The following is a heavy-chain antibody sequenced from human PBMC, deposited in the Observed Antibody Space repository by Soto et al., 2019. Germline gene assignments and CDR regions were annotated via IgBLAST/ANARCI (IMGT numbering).Heavy chain of an antibody. CDR2: IIPILGTA. CDR3: ARSMIVVVIPGYYYYGMDV. V-gene: IGHV1-69*08. Sequence: SVKVSCKASGGTFSSYTISWVRQAPGQGLEWMGRIIPILGTANYAQKFQGRVTITADESTSTAYMELSSLRSEDTAVYYCARSMIVVVIPGYYYYGMDVSGQGTTVTVSS. CDR1: GGTFSSYT. J-gene: IGHJ6*02. D-gene: IGHD3-22*01.